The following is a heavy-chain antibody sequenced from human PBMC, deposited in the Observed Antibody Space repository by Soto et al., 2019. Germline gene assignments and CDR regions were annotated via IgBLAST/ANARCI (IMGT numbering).Heavy chain of an antibody. V-gene: IGHV3-33*06. CDR2: IWYDGSNK. CDR3: AKVSAGYSSSWYSLGLYYYYYYGMDV. CDR1: GFTFSSYG. D-gene: IGHD6-13*01. J-gene: IGHJ6*02. Sequence: GGSLRLSCAASGFTFSSYGMHWVRQAPGKGLEWVAVIWYDGSNKYYADSVKGRFTISRDNSKNTLYLQMNSLRAEDTAVYYCAKVSAGYSSSWYSLGLYYYYYYGMDVWGQGTTVTVSS.